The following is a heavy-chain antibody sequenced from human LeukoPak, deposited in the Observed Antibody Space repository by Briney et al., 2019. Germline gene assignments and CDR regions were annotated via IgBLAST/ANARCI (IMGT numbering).Heavy chain of an antibody. CDR3: AKGHGSGSVIKNNWFDP. V-gene: IGHV3-9*01. J-gene: IGHJ5*02. CDR2: ISWNSGSI. D-gene: IGHD3-10*01. Sequence: GGSLGLSCAASGFTFDDYAMHWVRQAPGKGLEWVSVISWNSGSIGYADSVKGRFTISRDNAKNSLYLQMNSLRAEDTALYYCAKGHGSGSVIKNNWFDPWGQGTLVTVSS. CDR1: GFTFDDYA.